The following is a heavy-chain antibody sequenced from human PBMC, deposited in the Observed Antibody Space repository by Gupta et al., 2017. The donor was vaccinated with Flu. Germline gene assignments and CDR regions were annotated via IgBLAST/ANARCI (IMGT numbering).Heavy chain of an antibody. V-gene: IGHV6-1*01. CDR1: GDSVSSNSAA. D-gene: IGHD6-25*01. J-gene: IGHJ4*02. Sequence: QVQLQQSGPGLVKPSQTLSLTCSISGDSVSSNSAAWNWSRQSPTRGLDWLGRKYYRSKWGDDYAASVKSRITINPDTSKNQFSLQLNSVTPEDTAVYFCARERQRLGQEAEGNFDYWSQGTLVTVSS. CDR2: KYYRSKWGD. CDR3: ARERQRLGQEAEGNFDY.